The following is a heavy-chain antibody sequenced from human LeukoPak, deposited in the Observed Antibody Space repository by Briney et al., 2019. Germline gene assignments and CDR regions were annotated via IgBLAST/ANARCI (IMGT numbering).Heavy chain of an antibody. V-gene: IGHV3-23*01. Sequence: GGSLRLSCAASGFPFSSYAMTWVRQAPGKGLEWVSGITGGDSSAYYADSVRGRFTISRDNSKNTLYLQMNSLRADDTAVYYCARGATPFDYGGNSVYWGQGTLVTVSS. D-gene: IGHD4-17*01. CDR2: ITGGDSSA. CDR3: ARGATPFDYGGNSVY. J-gene: IGHJ4*02. CDR1: GFPFSSYA.